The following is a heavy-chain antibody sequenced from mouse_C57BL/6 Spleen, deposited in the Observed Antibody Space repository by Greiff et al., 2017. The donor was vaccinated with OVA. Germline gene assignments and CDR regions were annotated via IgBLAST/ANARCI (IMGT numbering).Heavy chain of an antibody. V-gene: IGHV1-55*01. CDR2: NYPGSGST. D-gene: IGHD1-1*01. CDR3: ARRGFTTVVAPDY. Sequence: VQLQQPGAELVKPGASVKMSCKASGYTFTSYWITWVKQRPGQGLEWIGDNYPGSGSTNYNEKFKSKATLTVDTSSSTAYMQLSSLTSEDSAVYYCARRGFTTVVAPDYWGQGTTLTVSS. CDR1: GYTFTSYW. J-gene: IGHJ2*01.